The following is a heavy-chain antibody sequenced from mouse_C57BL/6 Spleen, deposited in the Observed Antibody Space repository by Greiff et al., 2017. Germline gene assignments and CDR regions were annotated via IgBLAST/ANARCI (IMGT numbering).Heavy chain of an antibody. CDR2: INYDGSST. V-gene: IGHV5-16*01. Sequence: EVMLVESEGGLVQPGSSMKLSCTASGFTFSDYYMAWVRQVPEKGLEWVANINYDGSSTYSLDSLKSRFIISRDNAKNILYLQMSSLKSEDTATYYCARGWDGYYPAWFAYWGQGTLVTVSA. D-gene: IGHD2-3*01. CDR1: GFTFSDYY. CDR3: ARGWDGYYPAWFAY. J-gene: IGHJ3*01.